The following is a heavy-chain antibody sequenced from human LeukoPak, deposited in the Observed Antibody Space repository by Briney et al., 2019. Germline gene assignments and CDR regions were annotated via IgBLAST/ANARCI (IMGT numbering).Heavy chain of an antibody. D-gene: IGHD3-10*01. CDR2: ISAYDGNT. CDR3: ARRASVGRVRRGTMVRGVTSSDYYYYYMDV. CDR1: GYTFTSYG. Sequence: ASVKVSCKASGYTFTSYGISWVRQAPGQGLEWMGWISAYDGNTNYAQKLQGRVTMTTDTSTSTAYMELRSLRSDDTAVYYCARRASVGRVRRGTMVRGVTSSDYYYYYMDVWGKGTTVTTSS. V-gene: IGHV1-18*01. J-gene: IGHJ6*03.